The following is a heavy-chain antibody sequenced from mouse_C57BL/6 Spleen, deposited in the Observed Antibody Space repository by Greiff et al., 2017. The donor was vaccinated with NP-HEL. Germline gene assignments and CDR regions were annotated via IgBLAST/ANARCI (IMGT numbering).Heavy chain of an antibody. Sequence: QVQLQQPGAELVKPGASVKMSCKASGYTFTSYWITWVKQRPGQGLEWIGDIYPGSGSTNYNEKFKSKATLTVDTSSSTAYMQLSSLTSEDSAVYYCARWDYGSSLFAYWGQGTLVTVSA. J-gene: IGHJ3*01. CDR1: GYTFTSYW. CDR2: IYPGSGST. V-gene: IGHV1-55*01. CDR3: ARWDYGSSLFAY. D-gene: IGHD1-1*01.